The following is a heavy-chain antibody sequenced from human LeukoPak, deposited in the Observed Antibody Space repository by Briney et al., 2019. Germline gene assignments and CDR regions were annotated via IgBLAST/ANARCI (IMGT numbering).Heavy chain of an antibody. Sequence: ASVKVSCKASGYTFTGYYMHWVRQAPGQGLEWMGWINPNSGGTNYAQKFQGRVTMTRDTSISTAYMELSRLRSDDTAVYYCARLLTFGGAPNDAFDIWGQGTMVTVSS. D-gene: IGHD3-16*01. J-gene: IGHJ3*02. CDR3: ARLLTFGGAPNDAFDI. CDR2: INPNSGGT. CDR1: GYTFTGYY. V-gene: IGHV1-2*02.